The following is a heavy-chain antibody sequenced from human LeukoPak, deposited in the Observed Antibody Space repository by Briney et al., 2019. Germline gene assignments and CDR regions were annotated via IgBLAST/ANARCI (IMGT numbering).Heavy chain of an antibody. CDR1: GGSISSSSYY. CDR3: ARDNFDY. V-gene: IGHV4-39*07. CDR2: IYYSGST. Sequence: SQTLSLTCTVSGGSISSSSYYWGWIRQPPGKGLEWIGSIYYSGSTYYNPSLKSRVTISVDTSKNQFSLKLSSVTAADTAVYYCARDNFDYWGQGTLVTVPS. J-gene: IGHJ4*02.